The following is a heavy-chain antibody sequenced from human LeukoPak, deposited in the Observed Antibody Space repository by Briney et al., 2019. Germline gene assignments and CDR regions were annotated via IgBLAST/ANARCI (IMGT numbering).Heavy chain of an antibody. CDR3: ARGLLPGYYDILTGYLGTYYFDY. CDR2: ISSSSTYI. CDR1: GFNFSTYS. D-gene: IGHD3-9*01. J-gene: IGHJ4*02. Sequence: PGVSLRLSCAASGFNFSTYSMNWVRHAPGKGLEWVSSISSSSTYIDYADSVQGRFTISRDNAKNSVYLQMNSLRVVDTAVYYCARGLLPGYYDILTGYLGTYYFDYWGQGTLVTVSS. V-gene: IGHV3-21*01.